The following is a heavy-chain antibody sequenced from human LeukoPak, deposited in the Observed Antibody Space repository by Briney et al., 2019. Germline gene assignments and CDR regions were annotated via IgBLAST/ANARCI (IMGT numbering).Heavy chain of an antibody. J-gene: IGHJ5*02. CDR1: GYTFTGYY. CDR3: ARGAYGSGSYYSNWFDP. V-gene: IGHV1-2*06. D-gene: IGHD3-10*01. CDR2: INPKSGGT. Sequence: ASVKVSCKASGYTFTGYYMHWVRQAPGQGLEWMGRINPKSGGTNYAQKFQGRVTMTRDTSISTAYMELSRLRSDDTAVYYCARGAYGSGSYYSNWFDPWGQGTLVTVSS.